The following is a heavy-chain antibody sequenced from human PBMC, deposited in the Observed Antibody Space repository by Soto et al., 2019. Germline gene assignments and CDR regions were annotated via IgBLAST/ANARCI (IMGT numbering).Heavy chain of an antibody. V-gene: IGHV3-74*01. D-gene: IGHD4-17*01. J-gene: IGHJ4*02. Sequence: EVQLLESGGGLVQPGGSLRLSCAASGFTFSSYWMHWVRQAPGKGLVWVSRINTDGSSTNYADSVKGRLTISRDNAKNTLYLQMNSRRAEDTAVYYCVRDKEAVPTAEDFDYWGQGTLVAVSS. CDR1: GFTFSSYW. CDR3: VRDKEAVPTAEDFDY. CDR2: INTDGSST.